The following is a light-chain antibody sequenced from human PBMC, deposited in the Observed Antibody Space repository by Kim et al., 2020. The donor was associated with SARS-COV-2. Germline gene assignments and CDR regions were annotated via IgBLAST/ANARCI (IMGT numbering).Light chain of an antibody. J-gene: IGLJ2*01. V-gene: IGLV1-44*01. CDR3: AAWDDSLNGVV. CDR1: SSNIGSNT. CDR2: SNN. Sequence: ELTQPPSASGTPGQRVTISCSGSSSNIGSNTVNWYQQLPGTAPKLLIYSNNQRPSGVPDRFYGSKSGTSASLDISGLQSEDEADYYCAAWDDSLNGVVFGGGTQLTVL.